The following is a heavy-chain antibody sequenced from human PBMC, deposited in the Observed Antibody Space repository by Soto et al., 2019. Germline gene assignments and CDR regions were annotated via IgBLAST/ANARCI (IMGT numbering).Heavy chain of an antibody. V-gene: IGHV3-7*04. D-gene: IGHD2-15*01. CDR2: IKQDGSEK. CDR3: ARAGYCSGGSCYYDYYYMDV. Sequence: GGSLRLSCAASGFTFSSYWMSWVRQAPGKGLEWVANIKQDGSEKYYVDSVKGRFTISRDNAKNSLYLQMNSLRAEDTAVYYCARAGYCSGGSCYYDYYYMDVWGKGTTVTVSS. CDR1: GFTFSSYW. J-gene: IGHJ6*03.